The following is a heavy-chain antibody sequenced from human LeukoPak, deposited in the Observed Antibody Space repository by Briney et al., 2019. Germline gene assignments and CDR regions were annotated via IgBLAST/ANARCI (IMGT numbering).Heavy chain of an antibody. D-gene: IGHD6-6*01. CDR1: GFTFSSYS. Sequence: GGALRLSCAASGFTFSSYSMNWVRQAPGKGLEWVSYISSSSSTIYYAASVKGRFTISRDNAKNSLYLQMNSLRAEDTAVYYCARDRRVDYWGQGTLVTVSS. V-gene: IGHV3-48*04. CDR3: ARDRRVDY. CDR2: ISSSSSTI. J-gene: IGHJ4*02.